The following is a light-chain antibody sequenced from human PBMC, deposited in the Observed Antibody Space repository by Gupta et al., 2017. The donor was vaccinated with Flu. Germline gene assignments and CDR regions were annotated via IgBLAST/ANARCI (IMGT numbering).Light chain of an antibody. V-gene: IGLV2-23*01. Sequence: QSALTQPASVSGSPGQSTTISYTGISSDVGGHNLVSWYQQYPGKGPKLMIFEGTKRPSGVSNRFSGSKSGNTASLTISGLQAEDEANYYCCSYAGSSTLVFGGGTKLTVL. CDR3: CSYAGSSTLV. CDR2: EGT. CDR1: SSDVGGHNL. J-gene: IGLJ3*02.